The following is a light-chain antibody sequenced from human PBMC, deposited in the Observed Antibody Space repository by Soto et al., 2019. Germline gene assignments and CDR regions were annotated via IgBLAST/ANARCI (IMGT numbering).Light chain of an antibody. CDR2: GAS. CDR1: QSVRSN. Sequence: EIVMTQSPATLSVSPGERATLSCRASQSVRSNLAWYQQKPGQAPRLLIYGASTRATGIPARFSGNGSGTDFTLTISSLQSADFAVYYCQQYSDWYTFGQGTKLEIK. V-gene: IGKV3-15*01. CDR3: QQYSDWYT. J-gene: IGKJ2*01.